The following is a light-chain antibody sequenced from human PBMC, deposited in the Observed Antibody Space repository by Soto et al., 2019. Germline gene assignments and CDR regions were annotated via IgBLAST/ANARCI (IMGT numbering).Light chain of an antibody. J-gene: IGKJ4*01. CDR3: QQVYRYPLT. CDR1: QGISRY. Sequence: DFQLTQSPSSLSASVGDRVTITCRASQGISRYLVWYQQKPGKVPKLLISEASTLESGVPSRFSGGGFGTDFTLTISSLQPEDFAIYYCQQVYRYPLTFGGGTQVDIK. V-gene: IGKV1-9*01. CDR2: EAS.